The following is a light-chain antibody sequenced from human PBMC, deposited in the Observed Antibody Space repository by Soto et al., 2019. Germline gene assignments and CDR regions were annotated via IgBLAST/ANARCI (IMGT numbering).Light chain of an antibody. CDR1: QSIFSW. Sequence: DIQRTQAPSTLSASVGDRVTITCRASQSIFSWLAWYQQKPGKAPKLLIDKAYTLESGVPSRFTGSGSGKELTLTISRLQSDAFATYYYPQYNSYSPLTLGPGNHVDIK. CDR3: PQYNSYSPLT. J-gene: IGKJ3*01. CDR2: KAY. V-gene: IGKV1-5*03.